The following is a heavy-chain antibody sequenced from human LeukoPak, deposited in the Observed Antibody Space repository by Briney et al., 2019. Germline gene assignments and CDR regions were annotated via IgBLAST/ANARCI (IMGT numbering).Heavy chain of an antibody. CDR1: GGSISSGSYY. Sequence: SQTLSLTCTVSGGSISSGSYYWSWIRQPAGKGLEWIGRIYTSGSTNYNPSLKSRVTISVDTSKNQFSLKLSSVTAADTAVYYCARFSSTAKGAFDIWGQGTMVTVSS. CDR3: ARFSSTAKGAFDI. CDR2: IYTSGST. V-gene: IGHV4-61*02. J-gene: IGHJ3*02.